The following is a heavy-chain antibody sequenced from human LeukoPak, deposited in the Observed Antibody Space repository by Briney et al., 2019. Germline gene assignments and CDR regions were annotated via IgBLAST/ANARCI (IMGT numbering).Heavy chain of an antibody. Sequence: SETLSLTCAVYGGSFSGYYWSWIRQPPGKGLEWIGYINYSGSTNHNPSLQSRVTISVDTSKNQFSLRLSSETAADTAVYYCALGGRQQLGYHWGQGTLVTVSS. V-gene: IGHV4-59*12. J-gene: IGHJ5*02. CDR2: INYSGST. CDR3: ALGGRQQLGYH. CDR1: GGSFSGYY. D-gene: IGHD6-13*01.